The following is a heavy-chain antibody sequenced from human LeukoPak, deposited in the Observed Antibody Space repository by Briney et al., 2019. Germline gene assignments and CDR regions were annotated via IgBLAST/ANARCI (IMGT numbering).Heavy chain of an antibody. CDR3: ARGDGYNLDY. Sequence: SVNLSCKAPRGTFSSYAVSRVWQAPGQGLEWMGGLIPFFGTPNYAQKFQGRVTITTDESTSTAYMELSSLRSEDTALYYCARGDGYNLDYWGQGTLVTVSS. CDR1: RGTFSSYA. CDR2: LIPFFGTP. J-gene: IGHJ4*02. D-gene: IGHD5-24*01. V-gene: IGHV1-69*05.